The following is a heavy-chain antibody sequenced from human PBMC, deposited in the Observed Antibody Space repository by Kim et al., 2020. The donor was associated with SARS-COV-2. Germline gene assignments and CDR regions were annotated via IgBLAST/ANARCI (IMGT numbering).Heavy chain of an antibody. J-gene: IGHJ4*02. V-gene: IGHV3-30*04. CDR1: GFTFSSYA. CDR3: AKMVDTAMGDSDY. Sequence: GGSLRLSCAASGFTFSSYAMHWVRQAPGKGLEWVAVISYDGSNKSSADSVTGRFTISRDNSKNTLYLQMNSLRAEDTAVYYCAKMVDTAMGDSDYWGQGTLVTVSS. CDR2: ISYDGSNK. D-gene: IGHD5-18*01.